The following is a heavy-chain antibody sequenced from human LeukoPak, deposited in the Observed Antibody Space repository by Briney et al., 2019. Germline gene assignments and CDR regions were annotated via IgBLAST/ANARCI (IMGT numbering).Heavy chain of an antibody. J-gene: IGHJ4*02. CDR3: ARGSRYCSSTSCWEFDY. Sequence: ASVKVFCKASGYTFTGYYMHWVRQAPGQGLEWMGWINPNSGGTNYAQKFQGRVTMTRDTSISTAYMELSRLRSDDTAVYYCARGSRYCSSTSCWEFDYWGQGTLVTVSS. V-gene: IGHV1-2*02. D-gene: IGHD2-2*01. CDR2: INPNSGGT. CDR1: GYTFTGYY.